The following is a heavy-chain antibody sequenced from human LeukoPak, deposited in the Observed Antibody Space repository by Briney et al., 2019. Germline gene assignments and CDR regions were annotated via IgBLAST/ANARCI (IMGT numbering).Heavy chain of an antibody. J-gene: IGHJ6*02. CDR2: INHSGST. Sequence: SETLSLTCAVYGGSFSGYYWSWIRQPPGKGLEWIGEINHSGSTNYNPSLKSRVTISVDTSKNQFSLKLSSVTAADTAVYYCARGPYDFWSGPTYYYGMDVWGQGTTVTVSS. D-gene: IGHD3-3*01. V-gene: IGHV4-34*01. CDR1: GGSFSGYY. CDR3: ARGPYDFWSGPTYYYGMDV.